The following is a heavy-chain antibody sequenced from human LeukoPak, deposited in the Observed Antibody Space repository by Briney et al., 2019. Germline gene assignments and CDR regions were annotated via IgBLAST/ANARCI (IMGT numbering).Heavy chain of an antibody. CDR3: ARFGRGSFGY. CDR2: INHSGST. V-gene: IGHV4-34*01. Sequence: PSETLSLTCAVYGGSFSGYYWSWIRQPPGKGLEWIGEINHSGSTNYNPSLKSRATISVDTSKNQFSLKLSSVTAADTAVYYCARFGRGSFGYWGQGTLVTVSS. J-gene: IGHJ4*02. D-gene: IGHD1-26*01. CDR1: GGSFSGYY.